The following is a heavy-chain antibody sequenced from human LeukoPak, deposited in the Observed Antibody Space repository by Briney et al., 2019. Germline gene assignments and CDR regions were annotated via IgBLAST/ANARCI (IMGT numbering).Heavy chain of an antibody. CDR3: ARDLRGFGEFSVGY. Sequence: ASVKVSCKASGYTFTGYYMHWVRQAPGQGLEWMGWINPNSGNTGYAQKFQGRVTMTRNTSISTAYMELSSLRSEDTAVYYCARDLRGFGEFSVGYWGQGTLVTVSS. D-gene: IGHD3-10*01. J-gene: IGHJ4*02. CDR1: GYTFTGYY. CDR2: INPNSGNT. V-gene: IGHV1-8*02.